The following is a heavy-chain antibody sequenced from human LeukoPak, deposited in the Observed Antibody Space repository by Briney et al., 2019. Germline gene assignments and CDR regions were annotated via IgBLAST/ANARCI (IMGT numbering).Heavy chain of an antibody. CDR3: ARDPGHYYDSSGYSGFFDY. J-gene: IGHJ4*02. CDR1: GYTFTGYY. V-gene: IGHV1-2*02. D-gene: IGHD3-22*01. CDR2: INPNSGGT. Sequence: ASVKVSFKASGYTFTGYYMHWVRQAPGQGLEWMGWINPNSGGTNYAQKFQGRVTMTRDTSISTAYMELSRLRSDDTAVYYCARDPGHYYDSSGYSGFFDYWGQGTLVTVSS.